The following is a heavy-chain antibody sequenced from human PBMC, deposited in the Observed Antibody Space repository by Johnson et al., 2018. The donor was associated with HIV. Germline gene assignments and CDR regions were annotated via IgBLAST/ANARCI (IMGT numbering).Heavy chain of an antibody. CDR2: IRYDGSNK. Sequence: QVQLVESGGGLIQPGGSLRLSCAASGFTFSSYGMHWVRQAPGKGLEWVAFIRYDGSNKYFADSVKGRFTISRENAKNMLYLQMNSLRPEDTASSYCARDGRDLATRGAFDICGQGTLVSVSS. CDR3: ARDGRDLATRGAFDI. J-gene: IGHJ3*02. CDR1: GFTFSSYG. V-gene: IGHV3-30*02. D-gene: IGHD5-24*01.